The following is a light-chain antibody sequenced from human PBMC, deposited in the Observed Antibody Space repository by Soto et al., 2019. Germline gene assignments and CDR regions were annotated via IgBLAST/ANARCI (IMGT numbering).Light chain of an antibody. CDR3: LQYNFWPPLT. CDR2: DAS. CDR1: QSVNSN. Sequence: IVMTQSPATLSVSPGERATLSCRASQSVNSNLAWYRQKPGQAPRLLISDASTRATGVPARFSGSVSGTEFTLTISSLQSEDSGIYYCLQYNFWPPLTLGGGTKVEIK. V-gene: IGKV3-15*01. J-gene: IGKJ4*01.